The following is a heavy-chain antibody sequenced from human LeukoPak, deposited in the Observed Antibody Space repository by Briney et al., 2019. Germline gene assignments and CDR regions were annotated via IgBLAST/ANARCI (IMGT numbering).Heavy chain of an antibody. CDR2: ISSSSSTI. CDR3: AREAAAPFDY. J-gene: IGHJ4*02. V-gene: IGHV3-48*04. CDR1: GFTFSSYS. Sequence: GGPLRLSCAASGFTFSSYSMNWVRQAPGKWLEWVSYISSSSSTIYYADSVKGRFTISRDNVKNSLYLQMNSLRAEDKAVYYCAREAAAPFDYWGQGTLVTVSS. D-gene: IGHD6-13*01.